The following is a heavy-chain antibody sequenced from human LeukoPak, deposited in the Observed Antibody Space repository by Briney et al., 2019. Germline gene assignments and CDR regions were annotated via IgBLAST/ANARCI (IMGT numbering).Heavy chain of an antibody. CDR1: GGSFSSHY. CDR2: ISYIGTT. Sequence: PSETLSLTCTVSGGSFSSHYWTWIRQPPGKGLEWIGYISYIGTTNYNPSLKSRVTLSIDTSKNQFSLKLSSVTAADTAVYYCARDLVTVTKGFDIWGQGTMVSVSS. V-gene: IGHV4-59*11. J-gene: IGHJ3*02. CDR3: ARDLVTVTKGFDI. D-gene: IGHD4-17*01.